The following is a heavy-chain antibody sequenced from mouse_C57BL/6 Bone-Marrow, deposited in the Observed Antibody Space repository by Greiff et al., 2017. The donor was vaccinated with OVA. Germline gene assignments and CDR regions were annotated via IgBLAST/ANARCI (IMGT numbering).Heavy chain of an antibody. CDR2: IDPEDGDT. V-gene: IGHV14-4*01. J-gene: IGHJ4*01. CDR3: TDYGSRPYYAMDY. D-gene: IGHD1-1*01. CDR1: GFNFKDDY. Sequence: VQLQQSGAELVRPGASVKLSCTASGFNFKDDYMHWVKQRPEQGLEWIGWIDPEDGDTEYASKFKGKATITADTSSNTAYLQLSSLTSEDTAVYYCTDYGSRPYYAMDYWGQGTSVTVSA.